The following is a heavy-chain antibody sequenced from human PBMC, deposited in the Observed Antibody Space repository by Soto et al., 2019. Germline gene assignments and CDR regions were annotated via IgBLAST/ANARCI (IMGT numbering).Heavy chain of an antibody. D-gene: IGHD3-10*01. CDR3: ARDQSLLPFGEYLDGWFDP. J-gene: IGHJ5*02. V-gene: IGHV1-18*01. Sequence: QVQLVQSGAEVKKPGASVKVSCKASGYTFTSYGISWVRQAPGQGLEWMGWISAYNGNTNYAQKLQGRVTMTTDTSTSTAYMRLRSLRSDATAVYYCARDQSLLPFGEYLDGWFDPWGQGTLVTVSS. CDR2: ISAYNGNT. CDR1: GYTFTSYG.